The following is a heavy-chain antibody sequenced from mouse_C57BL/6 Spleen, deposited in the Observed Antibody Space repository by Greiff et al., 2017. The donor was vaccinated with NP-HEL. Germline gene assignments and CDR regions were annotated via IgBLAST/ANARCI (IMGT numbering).Heavy chain of an antibody. CDR3: ARQTGTRMGYAMDY. Sequence: VQLQQPGAELVKPGASVKMSCKASGYTFTSYWITWVKQRPGQGLEWIGDIYPGSGSTNYNEKFKSKATLTVDTSSSTAYMQLSSLTSEDSAVYYCARQTGTRMGYAMDYCGQGTSVTVSS. V-gene: IGHV1-55*01. CDR1: GYTFTSYW. CDR2: IYPGSGST. J-gene: IGHJ4*01. D-gene: IGHD4-1*01.